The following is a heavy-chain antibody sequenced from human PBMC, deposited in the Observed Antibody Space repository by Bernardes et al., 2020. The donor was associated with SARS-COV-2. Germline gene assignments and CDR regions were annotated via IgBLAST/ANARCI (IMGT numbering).Heavy chain of an antibody. Sequence: SQTLSLTCAVYGGSLSGYYWNWIRQPPGKWLGWNGEIHSSGSTTYNPSLKRRVTISVEPAKNQFSLKLNSVRAAETAVYYCARAVWGIWYLDLWGRGTLVTVSS. D-gene: IGHD7-27*01. CDR1: GGSLSGYY. V-gene: IGHV4-34*01. J-gene: IGHJ2*01. CDR3: ARAVWGIWYLDL. CDR2: IHSSGST.